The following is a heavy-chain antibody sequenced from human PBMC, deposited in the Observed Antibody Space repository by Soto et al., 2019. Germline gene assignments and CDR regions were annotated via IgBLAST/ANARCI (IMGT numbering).Heavy chain of an antibody. CDR2: IYYSGTT. D-gene: IGHD2-8*01. CDR3: AKEIFAAAYAATSAFDL. J-gene: IGHJ4*02. V-gene: IGHV4-39*02. CDR1: GGSIDTNLYY. Sequence: SETLSLTCTVSGGSIDTNLYYWSWIRQPPGRGLEWIGTIYYSGTTDYNPSLQSRVTLSENSLYLHMNSLRAEDTGRYFCAKEIFAAAYAATSAFDLWGQGTLVTVSS.